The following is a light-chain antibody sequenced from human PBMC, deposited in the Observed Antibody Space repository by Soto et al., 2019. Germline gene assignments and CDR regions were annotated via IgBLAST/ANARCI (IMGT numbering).Light chain of an antibody. CDR3: QQYKSPPWT. CDR2: KAS. CDR1: ENITNW. J-gene: IGKJ1*01. V-gene: IGKV1-5*03. Sequence: DIQMTQSPPTLSASVGDRVSISCRASENITNWLAWYQHKPGKAPKLLIYKASSLESGVPSRFSGSGSGTEFTLTISSLQPDDFATYYCQQYKSPPWTFGQGTKVEIK.